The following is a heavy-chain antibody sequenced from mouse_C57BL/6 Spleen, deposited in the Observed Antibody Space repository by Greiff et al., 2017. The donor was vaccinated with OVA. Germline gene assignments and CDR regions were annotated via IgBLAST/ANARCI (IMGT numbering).Heavy chain of an antibody. Sequence: QVQLQQPGAELVKPGASVKLSCKASGYTFTSYWMHWVKQRPGQGLEWIGMIHPNSGSTNYNEKFKSKATLTVDKSSSTAYMQLSSLTSEDSAVYYCARGGMITTNYFDYWGQGTTLTVSS. V-gene: IGHV1-64*01. CDR1: GYTFTSYW. CDR3: ARGGMITTNYFDY. D-gene: IGHD2-4*01. CDR2: IHPNSGST. J-gene: IGHJ2*01.